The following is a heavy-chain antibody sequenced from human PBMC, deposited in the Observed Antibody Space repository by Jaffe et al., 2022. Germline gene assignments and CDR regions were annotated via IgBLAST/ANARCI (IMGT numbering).Heavy chain of an antibody. CDR2: IYTSGST. D-gene: IGHD3-10*01. Sequence: QVQLQESGPGLVKPSQTLSLTCTVSGGSISSGSYYWSWIRQPAGKGLEWIGRIYTSGSTNYNPSLKSRVTISVDTSKNQFSLKLSSVTAADTAVYYCARDRSNRAYYYGSGSFFDYWGQGTLVTVSS. CDR3: ARDRSNRAYYYGSGSFFDY. CDR1: GGSISSGSYY. J-gene: IGHJ4*02. V-gene: IGHV4-61*02.